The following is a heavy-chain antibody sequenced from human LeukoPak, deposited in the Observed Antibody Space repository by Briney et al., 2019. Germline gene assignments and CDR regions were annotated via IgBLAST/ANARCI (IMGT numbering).Heavy chain of an antibody. J-gene: IGHJ4*02. V-gene: IGHV3-74*01. CDR3: AKSRRDF. Sequence: PGGSLRLSCVASGFAFSDSRMHWVRQAPGKGLEWVSRITGDGSSTAYASSVKGRFTVSRENARTTLYLQMNSLRVENTAVYFCAKSRRDFWGQGTLVTVSS. CDR1: GFAFSDSR. CDR2: ITGDGSST.